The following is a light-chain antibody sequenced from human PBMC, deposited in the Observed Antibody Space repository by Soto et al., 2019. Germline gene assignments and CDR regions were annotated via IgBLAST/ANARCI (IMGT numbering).Light chain of an antibody. CDR1: TSNIGAVYD. CDR3: QSYDSSLSVV. J-gene: IGLJ2*01. V-gene: IGLV1-40*01. CDR2: GNT. Sequence: QSVLTQPPSVSGAPGQRVTISSTGSTSNIGAVYDVHWYQQLPGTAPKLLIYGNTNRPSGVPDRISASKSGTSASLAITGLQAEDEADYYCQSYDSSLSVVFGGGTKVTVL.